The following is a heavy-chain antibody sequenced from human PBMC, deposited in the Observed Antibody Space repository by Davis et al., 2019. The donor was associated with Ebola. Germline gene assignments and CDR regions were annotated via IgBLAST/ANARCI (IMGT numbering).Heavy chain of an antibody. CDR2: ISWSSDRK. J-gene: IGHJ3*01. CDR3: VRDYTGSTWSGAFDL. D-gene: IGHD6-13*01. Sequence: SLKISCVVSGFIFDDHAMQWVRQVPGKGLEWVSGISWSSDRKVYAASVKGRSTISRDSAKNSLYLQMNSLRIEDTALYYCVRDYTGSTWSGAFDLWGRGTMVTVSS. CDR1: GFIFDDHA. V-gene: IGHV3-9*01.